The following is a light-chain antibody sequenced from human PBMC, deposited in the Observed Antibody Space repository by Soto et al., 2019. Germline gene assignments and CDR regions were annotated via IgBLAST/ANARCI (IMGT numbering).Light chain of an antibody. J-gene: IGLJ2*01. CDR1: SGSVSTSYY. CDR3: VLYMGSGTVV. Sequence: QTVVTQEPSFSVSPGGTVTLTCGLSSGSVSTSYYPSWYQQTPGQAPRTLIYSTNTRSSGVPDRFSGSILGNKAALTITGAQADDESDYYCVLYMGSGTVVFGGGTTVTVL. CDR2: STN. V-gene: IGLV8-61*01.